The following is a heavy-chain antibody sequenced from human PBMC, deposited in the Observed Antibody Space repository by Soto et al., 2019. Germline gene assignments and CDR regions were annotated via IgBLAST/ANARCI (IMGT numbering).Heavy chain of an antibody. CDR2: IYYSGST. D-gene: IGHD3-9*01. CDR1: GGSISSSSYY. CDR3: SAHYDILTGYYLAYDY. J-gene: IGHJ4*02. V-gene: IGHV4-39*01. Sequence: QLQLQESGPGLVKPSETLSLTCTVSGGSISSSSYYWGWIRQPPGKGLEWIGSIYYSGSTYYNPSLKSRVTISVGTSKNQFSLKLSSVTAADTAVYYCSAHYDILTGYYLAYDYWGQGTLVTVSS.